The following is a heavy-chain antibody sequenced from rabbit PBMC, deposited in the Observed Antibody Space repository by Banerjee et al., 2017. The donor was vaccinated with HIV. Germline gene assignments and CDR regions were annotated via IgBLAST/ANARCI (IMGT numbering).Heavy chain of an antibody. Sequence: QEQLKETGGGLVQPGGSLTLSCKASGFDFRRYYMSWVRQAPGKGLEWIGAIYAGEASTDYASWVNGRFTISRTSSTTVTLQMTSLTAADTATYFCATDTAHGTGYPDAFDPWGPGTLVTVS. CDR2: IYAGEAST. V-gene: IGHV1S45*01. J-gene: IGHJ2*01. CDR1: GFDFRRYYM. CDR3: ATDTAHGTGYPDAFDP. D-gene: IGHD1-1*01.